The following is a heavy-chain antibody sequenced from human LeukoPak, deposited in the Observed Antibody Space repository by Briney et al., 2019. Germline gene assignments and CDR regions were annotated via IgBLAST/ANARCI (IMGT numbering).Heavy chain of an antibody. Sequence: GGSLRLSCAASGFTFSNYWMSWVRQGPGKGLEWVANIKQDGSEKYYVDSVKGRFSISRDSTKNSLYLQLNSLRAEDTAVYYCAREGLRFLEWSSYYFDYWGLGTLVTVSS. CDR2: IKQDGSEK. CDR1: GFTFSNYW. V-gene: IGHV3-7*01. D-gene: IGHD3-3*01. J-gene: IGHJ4*02. CDR3: AREGLRFLEWSSYYFDY.